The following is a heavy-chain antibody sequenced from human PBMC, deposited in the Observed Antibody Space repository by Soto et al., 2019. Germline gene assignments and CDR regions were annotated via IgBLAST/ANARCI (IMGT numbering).Heavy chain of an antibody. D-gene: IGHD1-1*01. V-gene: IGHV4-4*02. CDR2: ISHSGST. CDR1: GDSINSSHW. CDR3: ATSQKGYNWNYFDH. J-gene: IGHJ4*02. Sequence: SETLSLTCAVSGDSINSSHWWSWVRQPPGKGLEWIGQISHSGSTNYNPSLTSRVTISVDKSKNHFSLKLTSVTAADTAVYYCATSQKGYNWNYFDHWGQGALVTVSS.